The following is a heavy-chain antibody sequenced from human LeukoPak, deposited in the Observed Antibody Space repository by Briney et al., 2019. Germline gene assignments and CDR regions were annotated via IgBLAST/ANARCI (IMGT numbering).Heavy chain of an antibody. V-gene: IGHV5-51*01. D-gene: IGHD1-14*01. CDR3: ARGYNTQDY. J-gene: IGHJ4*02. CDR2: INPGDSDT. CDR1: GCSFISNW. Sequence: ASRQISCKASGCSFISNWIGWVRQMPGKGLEWMGLINPGDSDTRYSPSFQGQVTISVDKSISTAYLQWSSLKASDTAMYYCARGYNTQDYWGQEALGTVSS.